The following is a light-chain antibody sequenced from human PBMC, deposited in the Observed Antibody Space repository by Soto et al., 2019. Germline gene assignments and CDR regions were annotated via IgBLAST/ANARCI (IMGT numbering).Light chain of an antibody. Sequence: QSALTQPDSVSGSPGQSITISCTGSSSDVGGHNYVSWYQQHPGKAPKLMIYEVTKRPSGVSNRFSGSKSGNTASLTISGLQAEDEADYYCSSYTFTSTLYVFGTGTKVTVL. CDR3: SSYTFTSTLYV. CDR1: SSDVGGHNY. CDR2: EVT. J-gene: IGLJ1*01. V-gene: IGLV2-14*01.